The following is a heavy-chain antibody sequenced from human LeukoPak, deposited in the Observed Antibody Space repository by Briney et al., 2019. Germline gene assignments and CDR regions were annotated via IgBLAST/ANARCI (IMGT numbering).Heavy chain of an antibody. Sequence: ASVKVSCKTSGYSFTDYYMHWVRQAPGQGLEWMGWINPNSGGTSSAQKFQGRVTMTRDTSITTVYMEVSWLTSDDTAMYYCARADRLHGGPYLIGPWGQGTLVTVSS. CDR1: GYSFTDYY. D-gene: IGHD3-16*01. CDR2: INPNSGGT. V-gene: IGHV1-2*02. J-gene: IGHJ5*02. CDR3: ARADRLHGGPYLIGP.